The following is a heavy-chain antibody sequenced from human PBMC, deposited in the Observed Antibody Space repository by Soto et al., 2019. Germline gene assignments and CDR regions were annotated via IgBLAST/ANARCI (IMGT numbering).Heavy chain of an antibody. J-gene: IGHJ6*02. CDR2: ISWNSGSI. D-gene: IGHD6-13*01. CDR3: ARDYVVVGSSWYNYYYYYGMDV. CDR1: GFTFDDYA. V-gene: IGHV3-9*01. Sequence: EVQLVESGGGLVQPGRSLRLSCAASGFTFDDYAMHWVRQAPGKGLEWVSGISWNSGSIGYADSVKGRFTISRDNAKNSLYLQMNSLRAEDTALYYCARDYVVVGSSWYNYYYYYGMDVWGQGATVTVSS.